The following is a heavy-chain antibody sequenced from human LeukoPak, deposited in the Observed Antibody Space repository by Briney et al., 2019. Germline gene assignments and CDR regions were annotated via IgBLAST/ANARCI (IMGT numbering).Heavy chain of an antibody. V-gene: IGHV3-21*01. CDR2: ISSSSSYI. CDR3: ARDKGYDFWSGYSLGFDP. CDR1: GFTFSSYS. J-gene: IGHJ5*02. Sequence: PGGSLRLSCAASGFTFSSYSMNWVRQAPGKGLEWVSSISSSSSYIYYADSEKGRFTISRDNAKNSMYLQMNSLRAEDTAVYYCARDKGYDFWSGYSLGFDPWGQGTLVTVSS. D-gene: IGHD3-3*01.